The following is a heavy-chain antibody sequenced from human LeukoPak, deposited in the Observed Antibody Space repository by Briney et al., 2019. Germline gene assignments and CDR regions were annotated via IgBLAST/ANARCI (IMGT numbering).Heavy chain of an antibody. V-gene: IGHV3-9*03. J-gene: IGHJ3*01. Sequence: RPGGSLRLSCAASGFTFDNYAMHWVRHAPGKGLEWVSGITWNSGGIGYADSVKGRFTISRDNAKNSLYLQMNSLRAEGMALYYCAKASSSSWSYDAFDFWGQGTMVTVSS. CDR1: GFTFDNYA. CDR2: ITWNSGGI. CDR3: AKASSSSWSYDAFDF. D-gene: IGHD6-13*01.